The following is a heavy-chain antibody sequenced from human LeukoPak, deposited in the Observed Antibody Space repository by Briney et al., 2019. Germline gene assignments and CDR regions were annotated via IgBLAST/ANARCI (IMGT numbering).Heavy chain of an antibody. V-gene: IGHV3-23*01. Sequence: GGSLRLSCVASGFTFSSYAMTWVRQAPGKGLEYVSTISASSYSTYYADSVTGRFTISRDTSKNTPYLQITSLRAYDTAVYYCARPYCSGGRCYYYDGMDVWGQGTTVTVSS. J-gene: IGHJ6*02. CDR3: ARPYCSGGRCYYYDGMDV. D-gene: IGHD2-15*01. CDR1: GFTFSSYA. CDR2: ISASSYST.